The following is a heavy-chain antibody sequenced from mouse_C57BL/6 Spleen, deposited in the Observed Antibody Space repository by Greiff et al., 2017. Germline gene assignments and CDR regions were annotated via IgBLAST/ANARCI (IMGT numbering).Heavy chain of an antibody. CDR3: AREKTALYAMDY. CDR1: GYAFSSSW. Sequence: QVQLQQSGPELVKPGASVKISCKASGYAFSSSWMNWVKQRPGKGREWIGRIYPGDGDTNYNGKFKGKATLTADKSSSTAYMQLSSLTSEDSAVYFCAREKTALYAMDYWGQGTSVTVSS. CDR2: IYPGDGDT. J-gene: IGHJ4*01. D-gene: IGHD3-2*01. V-gene: IGHV1-82*01.